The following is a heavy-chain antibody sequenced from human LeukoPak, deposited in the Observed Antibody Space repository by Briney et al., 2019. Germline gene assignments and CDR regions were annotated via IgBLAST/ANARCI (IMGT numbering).Heavy chain of an antibody. V-gene: IGHV3-21*04. CDR1: GFTFSSYS. CDR2: ISSSSSYI. J-gene: IGHJ4*02. D-gene: IGHD2-2*02. Sequence: GGSLRLSCAASGFTFSSYSMNWVRQAPGKGLEWVSSISSSSSYIYYADSVKGRFTISRDNAKNSLYLQMNSLKCEDTALYDCARDGVVPAAIFPFDYLGQGTLVTVCS. CDR3: ARDGVVPAAIFPFDY.